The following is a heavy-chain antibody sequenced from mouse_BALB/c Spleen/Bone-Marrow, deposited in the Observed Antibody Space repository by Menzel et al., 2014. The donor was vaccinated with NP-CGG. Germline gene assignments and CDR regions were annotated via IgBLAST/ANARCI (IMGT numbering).Heavy chain of an antibody. V-gene: IGHV14-3*02. J-gene: IGHJ3*01. CDR3: ARWGITTGFAY. CDR1: GFNIKDTY. Sequence: ESGAELVKPGASVKLSGTASGFNIKDTYMHWVKQRPEQGLEWIGRIDPANGNTKYDPKFQGKATITADTSSNTAYLQLSSLTSEDTAVYYCARWGITTGFAYWGQGTLVTVST. D-gene: IGHD2-4*01. CDR2: IDPANGNT.